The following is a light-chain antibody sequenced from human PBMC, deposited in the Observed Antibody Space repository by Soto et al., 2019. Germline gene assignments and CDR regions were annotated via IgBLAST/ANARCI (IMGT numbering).Light chain of an antibody. CDR2: GNS. J-gene: IGLJ1*01. CDR3: QSYDSSLSAYV. V-gene: IGLV1-40*01. CDR1: SSNIGAGYD. Sequence: QSVLAQPPSVSGAPGQKATISCTGSSSNIGAGYDLHWYQQLPGTAPKLLLYGNSNRPSGVPDRFSGSKSGTSASLAITGLQAEDEADYYCQSYDSSLSAYVFGTGTKLTVL.